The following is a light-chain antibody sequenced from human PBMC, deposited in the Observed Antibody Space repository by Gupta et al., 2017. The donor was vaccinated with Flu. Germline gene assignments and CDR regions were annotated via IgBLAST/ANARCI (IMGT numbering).Light chain of an antibody. Sequence: PSSLSVSVGDRVTITCRASQRLGMSMNWYQQRPGKAPNLLIIGASALQSGVPSRLSGSGSGTDFTLTINRLQPEDFATYCFHHCDMSGSTFGRGT. CDR3: HHCDMSGST. CDR2: GAS. V-gene: IGKV1-39*01. J-gene: IGKJ2*01. CDR1: QRLGMS.